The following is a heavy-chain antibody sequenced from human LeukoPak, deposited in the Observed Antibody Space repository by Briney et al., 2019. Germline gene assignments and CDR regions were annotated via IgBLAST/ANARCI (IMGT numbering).Heavy chain of an antibody. CDR1: GFTFSSYS. CDR3: AKDWTGTKPFDL. V-gene: IGHV3-21*04. CDR2: ISSSSSYI. J-gene: IGHJ2*01. D-gene: IGHD3/OR15-3a*01. Sequence: PGGSLRLSCAASGFTFSSYSMNWVRQAPGKGLEWVSSISSSSSYIYYADSVKGRFTISRDNPKNTLYLQMSSLRAEDTAVYYCAKDWTGTKPFDLWGRGTRVTVSS.